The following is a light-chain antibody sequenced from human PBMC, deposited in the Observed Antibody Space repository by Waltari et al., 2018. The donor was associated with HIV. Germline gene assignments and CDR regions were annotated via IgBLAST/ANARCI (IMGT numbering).Light chain of an antibody. CDR1: QSVSSN. Sequence: ETVRTQSPAPLSVSPGERATVSCRASQSVSSNLAWYQQKHGQAPRLLIYGASTRATGTPARFSGSGSGTEFTLTISSLQSEDFAVYYCQQYNEWPPWTFGQGTKVEIK. J-gene: IGKJ1*01. V-gene: IGKV3-15*01. CDR2: GAS. CDR3: QQYNEWPPWT.